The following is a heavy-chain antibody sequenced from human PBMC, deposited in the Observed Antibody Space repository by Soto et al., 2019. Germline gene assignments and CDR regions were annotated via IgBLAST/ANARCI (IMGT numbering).Heavy chain of an antibody. J-gene: IGHJ5*02. CDR1: GGTFGNHG. CDR3: ANRTVTIFGGNAEFDP. CDR2: IIPILGSA. Sequence: QVQLVQSGAEIKKPGSSVKASCKAAGGTFGNHGISGWRQSPGQGLEWMGGIIPILGSANYAQKFQDRVTMTADKSKSTAYMELSSLRSDDTDVYYCANRTVTIFGGNAEFDPWGQGTLVTVSS. V-gene: IGHV1-69*06. D-gene: IGHD3-3*01.